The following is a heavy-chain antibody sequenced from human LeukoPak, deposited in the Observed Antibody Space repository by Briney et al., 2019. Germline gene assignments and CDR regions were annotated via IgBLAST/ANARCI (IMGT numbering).Heavy chain of an antibody. CDR1: GGTFSSYA. J-gene: IGHJ6*02. CDR3: ARVPPDGDYVETYYGMDV. V-gene: IGHV1-69*04. Sequence: SVKVSYKASGGTFSSYAISWVRQAPGQGLEWMGRIVPILGIANYAQKFQGRVTITADKSTSTAYMELSSLRSEDTAVYYCARVPPDGDYVETYYGMDVWGQGTTVTVSS. D-gene: IGHD4-17*01. CDR2: IVPILGIA.